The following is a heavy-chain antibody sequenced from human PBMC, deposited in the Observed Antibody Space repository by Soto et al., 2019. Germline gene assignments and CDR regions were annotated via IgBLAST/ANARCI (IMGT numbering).Heavy chain of an antibody. J-gene: IGHJ4*02. CDR1: GGTFSSYA. CDR2: INPSGGST. CDR3: ARGHSSGFYEGTRFDY. Sequence: ASVKVSCKASGGTFSSYAISWVRQAPGQGLEWMGIINPSGGSTSYAQKFQGRVTMTRDTSTSTVYMELSSLRSEDTAVYYCARGHSSGFYEGTRFDYWGQGTLVTVSS. V-gene: IGHV1-46*03. D-gene: IGHD6-19*01.